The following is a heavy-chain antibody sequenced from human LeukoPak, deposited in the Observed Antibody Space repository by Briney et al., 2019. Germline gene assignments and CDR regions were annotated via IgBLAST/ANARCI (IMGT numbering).Heavy chain of an antibody. J-gene: IGHJ6*03. Sequence: SVKVSCKASGGTFSSYAISWVRQAPGQGLEWMGGIIPIFGTANYAQKFQGRVTITADESTSTAYMELSSLRSEDTAVYYCARGTVILSGLKYYYYMDVWGRGTTVTVSS. V-gene: IGHV1-69*13. D-gene: IGHD3-9*01. CDR2: IIPIFGTA. CDR1: GGTFSSYA. CDR3: ARGTVILSGLKYYYYMDV.